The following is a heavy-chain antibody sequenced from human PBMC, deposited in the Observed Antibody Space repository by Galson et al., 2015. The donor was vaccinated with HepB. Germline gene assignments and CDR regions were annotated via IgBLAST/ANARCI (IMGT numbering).Heavy chain of an antibody. CDR3: TRRYCSSTSCYAGYNWFDP. Sequence: FLRLSCAAYAFNVNGSAMHWVRQASRKGLESVGRIRGNANSYATAHAASVIGRFTISRDDSKNTAYLQMNSLKTEDTAVYFCTRRYCSSTSCYAGYNWFDPWGQGTLVTVSS. CDR2: IRGNANSYAT. CDR1: AFNVNGSA. J-gene: IGHJ5*02. D-gene: IGHD2-2*01. V-gene: IGHV3-73*01.